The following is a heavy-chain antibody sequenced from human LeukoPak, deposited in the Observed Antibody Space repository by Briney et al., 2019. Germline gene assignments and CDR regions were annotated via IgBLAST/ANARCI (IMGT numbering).Heavy chain of an antibody. CDR3: ARRHSSSWYFDY. CDR2: IYYTGST. J-gene: IGHJ4*02. Sequence: SETLSLTCSVSGGSITTYFWTWIRQPPGKGLEWIGYIYYTGSTNYNPSLKSRVTMSVDSSKNQISLKLSSVTAADTAVYYCARRHSSSWYFDYWGQGTLVTVSS. CDR1: GGSITTYF. D-gene: IGHD6-13*01. V-gene: IGHV4-59*08.